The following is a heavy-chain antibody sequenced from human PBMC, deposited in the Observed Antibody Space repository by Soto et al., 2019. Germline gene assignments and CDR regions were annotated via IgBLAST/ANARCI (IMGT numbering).Heavy chain of an antibody. J-gene: IGHJ4*02. CDR3: ATSSGYYGWRFHFDY. Sequence: HPGGSLRLSCAASGFTVSSNYMSWVRQAPGKGLEWVSVIYSGGSTYDADSVKGRFTISRDNSKNTLYLQMNSLSAEDTAVYYCATSSGYYGWRFHFDYWGQGTLVTVSS. V-gene: IGHV3-53*01. CDR1: GFTVSSNY. CDR2: IYSGGST. D-gene: IGHD3-22*01.